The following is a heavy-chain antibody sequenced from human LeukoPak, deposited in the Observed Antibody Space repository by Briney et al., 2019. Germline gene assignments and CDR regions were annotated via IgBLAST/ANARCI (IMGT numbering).Heavy chain of an antibody. CDR2: ITNGGSTI. CDR3: ARSIGLTGGGVDV. Sequence: GGSLRLSCAASGFTFSSYEMNWVRQAPGKALEWVSYITNGGSTIHHADSVKGRFTISRDNAKKTLYLQMNSLRAEDTAVYYCARSIGLTGGGVDVWGQGTTVTVSS. J-gene: IGHJ6*02. D-gene: IGHD3-9*01. V-gene: IGHV3-48*03. CDR1: GFTFSSYE.